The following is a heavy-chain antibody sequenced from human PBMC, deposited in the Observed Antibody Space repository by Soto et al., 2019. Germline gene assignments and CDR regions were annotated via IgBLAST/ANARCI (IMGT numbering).Heavy chain of an antibody. CDR3: ARADPAASVGY. Sequence: SETLSLTCTVSGDNISSGGYYWSWIRQSPGKGLEWIGYIFYSGSTYYNPSLKSRVSISADTSKNQFSLRMNSMIAADTAVYYCARADPAASVGYWGQGTLVTVSS. D-gene: IGHD2-2*01. J-gene: IGHJ4*02. V-gene: IGHV4-61*08. CDR2: IFYSGST. CDR1: GDNISSGGYY.